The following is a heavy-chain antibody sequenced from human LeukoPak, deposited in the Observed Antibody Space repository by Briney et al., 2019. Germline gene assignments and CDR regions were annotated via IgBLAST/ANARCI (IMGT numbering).Heavy chain of an antibody. V-gene: IGHV4-38-2*02. CDR3: AGFTFFRGVITFDY. J-gene: IGHJ4*02. CDR2: LYHSGGT. D-gene: IGHD3-10*01. Sequence: PSETLSLTCTVSGYSISSAFYWGWIRQPPEKGLEWVGFLYHSGGTYYNPSLRSRVSISVDTSKNQFSLKLSSVTAADTAVYSCAGFTFFRGVITFDYWGQGTLVTVSS. CDR1: GYSISSAFY.